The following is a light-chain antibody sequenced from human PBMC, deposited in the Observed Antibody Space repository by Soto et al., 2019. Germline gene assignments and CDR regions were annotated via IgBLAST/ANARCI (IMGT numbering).Light chain of an antibody. J-gene: IGLJ2*01. Sequence: VVTQPPSASGTPGQRVTISCSGSSSNIGSNHVYWYQQFPGTAPKLLMYRSDQRPTGVPDRFSGSKSGTSASLAISGLRSDDEADYYCSARDDSLSGVVFGGGTKLTVL. CDR1: SSNIGSNH. CDR3: SARDDSLSGVV. V-gene: IGLV1-47*01. CDR2: RSD.